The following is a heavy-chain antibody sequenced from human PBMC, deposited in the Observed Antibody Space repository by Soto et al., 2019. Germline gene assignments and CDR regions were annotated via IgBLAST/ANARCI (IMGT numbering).Heavy chain of an antibody. Sequence: GASVKVSCKASGYTFTSYAMHWVRQAPGQRLEWMGWINAGNGNTKYSQKFQGRVTITRDTSASTAYMELSSLRSEDTAVYYCARGGRDPEQWLAPHYWGQGTLVTVSS. CDR2: INAGNGNT. V-gene: IGHV1-3*01. D-gene: IGHD6-19*01. CDR3: ARGGRDPEQWLAPHY. J-gene: IGHJ4*02. CDR1: GYTFTSYA.